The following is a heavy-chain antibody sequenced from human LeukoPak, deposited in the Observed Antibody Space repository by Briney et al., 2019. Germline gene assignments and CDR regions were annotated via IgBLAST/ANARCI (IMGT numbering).Heavy chain of an antibody. D-gene: IGHD3-10*01. CDR2: ISAYKGNT. V-gene: IGHV1-18*01. J-gene: IGHJ4*02. CDR1: GYTFTSYG. CDR3: ARVYGSGSVPYYFDY. Sequence: GASVKVSCKASGYTFTSYGISWVRQAPGQGLEWMGWISAYKGNTNYAQKLQGRVTMTTDTSTSTAYMELRSLRSDDTAVYYCARVYGSGSVPYYFDYWGQGTLVTVSS.